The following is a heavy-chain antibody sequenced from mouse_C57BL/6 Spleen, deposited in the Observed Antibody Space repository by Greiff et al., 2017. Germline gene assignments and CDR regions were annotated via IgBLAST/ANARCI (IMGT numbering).Heavy chain of an antibody. Sequence: VQLQQSGAELVRPGASVTLSCTASGFNIKDDYMHWVKPRPETGLEWIGWIDPENGDTEYAPTFQGKATITADTSSNTAYLQLSSLTSEDTAVYYCTTRDDYEANYFDYWGQGTTLTGSS. V-gene: IGHV14-4*01. CDR2: IDPENGDT. D-gene: IGHD2-4*01. CDR3: TTRDDYEANYFDY. J-gene: IGHJ2*01. CDR1: GFNIKDDY.